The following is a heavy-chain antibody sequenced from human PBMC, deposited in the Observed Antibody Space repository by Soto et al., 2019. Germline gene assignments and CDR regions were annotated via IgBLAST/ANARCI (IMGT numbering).Heavy chain of an antibody. V-gene: IGHV4-39*01. CDR2: VYYSGST. J-gene: IGHJ6*01. Sequence: QVQLRESGPGLVKPSETLSLTCTVSGGSISGGTYYWAWIRQPPGKGLEWIGTVYYSGSTYYNPSLKSRVTVSVDMSKNQVSLKLSSVTAADTAVYYCARSPGYSGGWYGFYYGMDVWGQGTSVTVSS. CDR1: GGSISGGTYY. D-gene: IGHD6-19*01. CDR3: ARSPGYSGGWYGFYYGMDV.